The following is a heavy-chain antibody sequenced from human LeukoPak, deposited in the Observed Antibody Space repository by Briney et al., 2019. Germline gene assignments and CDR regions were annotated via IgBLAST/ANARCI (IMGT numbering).Heavy chain of an antibody. J-gene: IGHJ6*02. Sequence: GGSLRLSCAASGFTFSSYGMHWVRQAPGKGLEWVAVISYDGSNKYYADSVKGRFTISRDNSKNTLYLQMNSLRAEDTAVYYCANESPVGATHGDYYGMDVWGQGTTVTVSS. D-gene: IGHD1-26*01. CDR2: ISYDGSNK. CDR1: GFTFSSYG. V-gene: IGHV3-30*18. CDR3: ANESPVGATHGDYYGMDV.